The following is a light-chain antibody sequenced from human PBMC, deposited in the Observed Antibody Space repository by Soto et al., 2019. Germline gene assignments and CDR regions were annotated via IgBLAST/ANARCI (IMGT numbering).Light chain of an antibody. V-gene: IGLV1-51*02. J-gene: IGLJ3*02. Sequence: QSVLTQPPSVSAAPGQKVTISCSGSSSNLGNNFVSWYQHLPGTAPKLLIYEDDKRPSGMPDRFSGSKSGTSSTLRITGLQTGDEAVYYCGAWDTSLSSGVFGGGTKVTVL. CDR1: SSNLGNNF. CDR3: GAWDTSLSSGV. CDR2: EDD.